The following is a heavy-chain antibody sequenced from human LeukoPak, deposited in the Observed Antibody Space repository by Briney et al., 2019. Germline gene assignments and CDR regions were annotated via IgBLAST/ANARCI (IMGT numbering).Heavy chain of an antibody. CDR1: GFTLSNYW. CDR3: ASGTSTFGY. CDR2: INQDGSQK. J-gene: IGHJ4*02. Sequence: GRSLRLSCAASGFTLSNYWMTWVRQAPGKGLEWVANINQDGSQKYYVDSVKGRFTISRDNAKNSLFLQLNSLRAEDTAVYYCASGTSTFGYWGQGTLVTVSS. V-gene: IGHV3-7*02. D-gene: IGHD2/OR15-2a*01.